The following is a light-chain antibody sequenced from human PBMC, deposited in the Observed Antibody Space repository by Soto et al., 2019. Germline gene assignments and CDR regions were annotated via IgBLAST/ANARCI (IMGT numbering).Light chain of an antibody. J-gene: IGKJ5*01. CDR2: WAS. CDR1: QSVLYSSNNQNY. V-gene: IGKV4-1*01. Sequence: DIVMTQSPDSLAVSLGERATINCKSSQSVLYSSNNQNYLAWYQRKPGQPPKLLIYWASTRESGVPDRFSGSGSGTDFTLTISSLQSEDSAVYYCQQYHNWPPITFGQGTRLEIK. CDR3: QQYHNWPPIT.